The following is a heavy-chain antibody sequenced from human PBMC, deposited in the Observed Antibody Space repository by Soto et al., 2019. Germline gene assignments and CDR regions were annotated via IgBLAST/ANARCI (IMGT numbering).Heavy chain of an antibody. CDR2: ISWNSGSI. V-gene: IGHV3-9*01. D-gene: IGHD2-15*01. CDR1: GFTFDDYA. CDR3: AKDMSRVVVAPLDY. J-gene: IGHJ4*02. Sequence: GGSLRLSCAASGFTFDDYAMHWVRQAPGKGLEWVSGISWNSGSIGYADSVKGRFTISRDNAKNSLYLQMNSLRAEDTALYYCAKDMSRVVVAPLDYWGQGTLVTVSS.